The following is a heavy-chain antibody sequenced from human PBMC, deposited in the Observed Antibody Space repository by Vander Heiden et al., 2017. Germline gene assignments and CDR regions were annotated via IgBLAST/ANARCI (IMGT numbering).Heavy chain of an antibody. CDR3: ARESIAAAGRGWFDP. Sequence: QVQLVESGGGVVQPGRSLRRSCAASGFTFSSYAMHWVRQAPGKGLEWVAVISYDGSNKYYADSVKGRFTISRDNSKNTLYLQMNSLRAEDTAVYYCARESIAAAGRGWFDPWGQGTLVTVSS. D-gene: IGHD6-25*01. V-gene: IGHV3-30-3*01. J-gene: IGHJ5*02. CDR1: GFTFSSYA. CDR2: ISYDGSNK.